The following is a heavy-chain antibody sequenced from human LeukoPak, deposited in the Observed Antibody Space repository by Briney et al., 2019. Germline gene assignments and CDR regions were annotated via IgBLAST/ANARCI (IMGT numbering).Heavy chain of an antibody. J-gene: IGHJ4*02. Sequence: PGGSLRLSCAASGFTFSSYEMNWVRQAPGKGLEWVSYISSSGSTIYYADSVKGRFTISRDNAKNPLYLQMNSLRAEDTAVYYCARADWDTAMIDYWGQGTLVTVSS. CDR3: ARADWDTAMIDY. CDR1: GFTFSSYE. D-gene: IGHD5-18*01. CDR2: ISSSGSTI. V-gene: IGHV3-48*03.